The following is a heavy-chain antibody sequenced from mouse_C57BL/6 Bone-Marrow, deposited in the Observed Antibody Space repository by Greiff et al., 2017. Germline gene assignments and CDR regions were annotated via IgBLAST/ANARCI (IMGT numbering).Heavy chain of an antibody. CDR2: INPGSGGT. CDR3: ATRTGARGAVDY. D-gene: IGHD3-3*01. J-gene: IGHJ4*01. CDR1: GYAFTNYL. Sequence: VQLQQSGAELVRPGTSVKVSCKASGYAFTNYLIEWVKQRPGQGLEWIGVINPGSGGTNYNEKFKGKATLTADKSSSTAYMQLSSLTSEDSAVYFCATRTGARGAVDYGGQGTSVTVSS. V-gene: IGHV1-54*01.